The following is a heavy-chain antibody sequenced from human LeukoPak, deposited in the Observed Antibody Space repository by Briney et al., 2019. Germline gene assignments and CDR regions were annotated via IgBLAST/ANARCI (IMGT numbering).Heavy chain of an antibody. CDR2: IYSGGST. J-gene: IGHJ4*02. Sequence: PGGSLRLSCAASGFTVSSNYMSWVRQAPGKGLEWVSVIYSGGSTYYADSVKGRFTISRDNSKNTLYLQMNSLRAEDTALYYCAKSSAVIATPFDYWGQGTLVTVSS. D-gene: IGHD2-21*01. CDR1: GFTVSSNY. CDR3: AKSSAVIATPFDY. V-gene: IGHV3-53*05.